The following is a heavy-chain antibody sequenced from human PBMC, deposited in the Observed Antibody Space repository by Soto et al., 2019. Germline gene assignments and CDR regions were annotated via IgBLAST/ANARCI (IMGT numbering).Heavy chain of an antibody. J-gene: IGHJ3*02. Sequence: ASVKVSCKASGYIFSSYGISWVRQAPGQGLEWMGWISGYNDNTHSAHKFQGRVTMTTDTSTSTAYMELSSLRSEDTAVYYCATNYCSSTSCYENAFDIWGQGTMVTVSS. D-gene: IGHD2-2*01. V-gene: IGHV1-18*01. CDR3: ATNYCSSTSCYENAFDI. CDR1: GYIFSSYG. CDR2: ISGYNDNT.